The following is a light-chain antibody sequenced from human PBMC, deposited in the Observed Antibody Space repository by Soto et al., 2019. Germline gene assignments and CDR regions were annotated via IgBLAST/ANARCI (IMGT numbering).Light chain of an antibody. CDR2: CAS. V-gene: IGKV4-1*01. Sequence: DIVMTQSPDSLAVSLGERATINCKSSQSVLYSSNNKNYLAWYQQKPGQPHKLLIYCASTRESGVPDRFSGSGSGTDFTLTISSLQAEDLAVYYCQQYYSTPWTFGQGTKVEIK. CDR3: QQYYSTPWT. CDR1: QSVLYSSNNKNY. J-gene: IGKJ1*01.